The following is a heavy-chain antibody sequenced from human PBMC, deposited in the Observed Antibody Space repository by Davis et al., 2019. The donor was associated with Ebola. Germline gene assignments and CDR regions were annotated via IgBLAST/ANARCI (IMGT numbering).Heavy chain of an antibody. J-gene: IGHJ4*02. D-gene: IGHD3-10*01. CDR3: ARGDQADWDFGILNFDT. Sequence: GGSLRLSCAASGFTFSSYAMHWARQAPGKGLEWVSYISDSGRTKYYADSVKGRFIISRDNAENSLYLQMNSLRAEDTAVYYCARGDQADWDFGILNFDTWGQGTLVTVSS. CDR1: GFTFSSYA. V-gene: IGHV3-48*03. CDR2: ISDSGRTK.